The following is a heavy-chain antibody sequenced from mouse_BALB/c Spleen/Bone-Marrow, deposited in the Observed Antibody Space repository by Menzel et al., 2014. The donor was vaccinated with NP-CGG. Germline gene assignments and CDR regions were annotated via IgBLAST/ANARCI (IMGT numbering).Heavy chain of an antibody. CDR1: GYTFTDYA. J-gene: IGHJ4*01. V-gene: IGHV1S137*01. Sequence: VKLVESGAELVRPGVSVKISCKGSGYTFTDYAMHWVKQSHAKSLEWIGVISTYYGDASYNQKFKGKATMTVDKSSSTAYMELARLTSEDSAFYYCARDAMDYWGQGTSVTVSS. CDR3: ARDAMDY. CDR2: ISTYYGDA.